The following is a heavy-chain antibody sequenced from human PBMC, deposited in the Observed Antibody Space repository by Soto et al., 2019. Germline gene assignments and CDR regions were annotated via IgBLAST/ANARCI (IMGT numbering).Heavy chain of an antibody. D-gene: IGHD4-17*01. Sequence: QITLKESGPTLVKPTQTLTLTCTFSGFSLSTSGVGVGWIRQPPGKALEWLALIYWDDDKRYSPSLKSRLTITKDTCKNQVVLTMTNMDPVDTATYYCARETTVVNFDYWGQGTLVTVSS. J-gene: IGHJ4*02. CDR3: ARETTVVNFDY. CDR2: IYWDDDK. V-gene: IGHV2-5*02. CDR1: GFSLSTSGVG.